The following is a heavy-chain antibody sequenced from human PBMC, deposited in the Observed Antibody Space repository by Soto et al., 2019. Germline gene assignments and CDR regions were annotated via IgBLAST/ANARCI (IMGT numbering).Heavy chain of an antibody. J-gene: IGHJ3*02. Sequence: QVQLVESGGGVVQPGRSLRLSCAASGFTFSSYAKHWVRQAPGKGLEWVAVISYDGSNKYYADSVKGRFTISRDNSKNTLYLQMNSLRAEDTAVYYCARGPPPLAAAGVEAFDIWGQGTMVTVSS. D-gene: IGHD6-13*01. CDR3: ARGPPPLAAAGVEAFDI. CDR2: ISYDGSNK. V-gene: IGHV3-30-3*01. CDR1: GFTFSSYA.